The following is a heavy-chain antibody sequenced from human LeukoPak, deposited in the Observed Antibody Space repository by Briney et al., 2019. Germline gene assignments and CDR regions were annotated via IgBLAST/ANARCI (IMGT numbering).Heavy chain of an antibody. J-gene: IGHJ4*02. CDR2: IYYSGST. Sequence: PSETLSLTCTVSGGSISSSSYYWGWIRQPPGKGLEWIGSIYYSGSTYYNPSLKSRVTISVDTSKNQFSLKLSSVTAADTAFYYCARGRKGGSALWGQGTLVTVSS. CDR1: GGSISSSSYY. V-gene: IGHV4-39*07. CDR3: ARGRKGGSAL. D-gene: IGHD3-10*01.